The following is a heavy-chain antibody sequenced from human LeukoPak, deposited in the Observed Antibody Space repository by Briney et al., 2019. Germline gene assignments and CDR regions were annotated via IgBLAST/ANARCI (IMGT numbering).Heavy chain of an antibody. V-gene: IGHV4-59*01. CDR2: IHFSGST. CDR3: ARDSTVIRGPRGWYFDY. J-gene: IGHJ4*02. CDR1: DASISGYY. Sequence: SETLSLTCTVSDASISGYYWSWIRQPPGKGLEWIGSIHFSGSTNYNPSLRSRVTISVDTSKNQFSLYLSSVTAADTAVYYCARDSTVIRGPRGWYFDYWGQGTLVTVSS. D-gene: IGHD3-10*01.